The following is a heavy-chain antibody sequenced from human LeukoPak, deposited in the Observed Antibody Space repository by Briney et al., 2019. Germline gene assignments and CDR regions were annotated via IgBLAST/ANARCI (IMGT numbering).Heavy chain of an antibody. CDR3: AKDRWLSGWYPNFDS. Sequence: GGSLRLSCAGSGFTFSTFGFHWVRQAPGKGLEGVAVTSFDGTNKYYADSVKGRFTISRGNSKNTLYLQMNSLRAEDTAVYYCAKDRWLSGWYPNFDSWGQGTLVTVSS. V-gene: IGHV3-30*18. CDR1: GFTFSTFG. D-gene: IGHD6-19*01. J-gene: IGHJ4*02. CDR2: TSFDGTNK.